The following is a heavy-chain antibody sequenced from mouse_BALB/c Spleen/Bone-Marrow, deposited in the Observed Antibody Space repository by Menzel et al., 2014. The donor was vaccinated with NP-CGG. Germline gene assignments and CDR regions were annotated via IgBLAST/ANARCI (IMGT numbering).Heavy chain of an antibody. CDR1: GYAFSSSW. V-gene: IGHV1-82*01. D-gene: IGHD2-3*01. CDR2: IFPGDGDT. Sequence: VKLMESGPELVKPGASVKISCKASGYAFSSSWMNWVKQRPRQGLEWIGRIFPGDGDTYYNGKFKGKATLTADKSSSTAYMQLSSLTSVDSAVYFCARSDGYRAMDYWGQGTSVTVSS. CDR3: ARSDGYRAMDY. J-gene: IGHJ4*01.